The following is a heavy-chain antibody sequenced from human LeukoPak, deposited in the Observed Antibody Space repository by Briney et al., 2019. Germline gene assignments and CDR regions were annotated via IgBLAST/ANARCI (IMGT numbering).Heavy chain of an antibody. CDR1: GFTFSSYA. CDR3: AKRLPIDH. V-gene: IGHV3-23*01. Sequence: GGSLRLSCAASGFTFSSYAMNWVRQAPGRGLEWVSAVSGSAGSSYYADSVKGRFTISRDNFKNTLYLQMNSLRAEDTAVYYCAKRLPIDHWGQGTLVTVSS. CDR2: VSGSAGSS. D-gene: IGHD4-11*01. J-gene: IGHJ4*02.